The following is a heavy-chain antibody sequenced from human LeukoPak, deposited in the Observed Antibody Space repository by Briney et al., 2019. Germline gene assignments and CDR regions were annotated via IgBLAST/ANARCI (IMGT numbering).Heavy chain of an antibody. J-gene: IGHJ4*02. Sequence: ASVKVSCKASGYTFTGYYMHWVRQAPGQGLEWMGWINPNSGGTNYAQKFQGRVTMTRDTSISTAYMELSRLRSDDTAVYYCARDSNDIVAWLDYWGQGTMVTVSS. CDR3: ARDSNDIVAWLDY. CDR1: GYTFTGYY. CDR2: INPNSGGT. V-gene: IGHV1-2*02. D-gene: IGHD5-12*01.